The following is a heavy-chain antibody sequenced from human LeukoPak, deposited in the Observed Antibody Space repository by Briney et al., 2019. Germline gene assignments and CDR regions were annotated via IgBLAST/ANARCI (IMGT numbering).Heavy chain of an antibody. CDR3: AKLGTSDDY. CDR2: IAISDSKT. CDR1: GFALSSTA. D-gene: IGHD2-2*01. Sequence: GGSLRLSCAASGFALSSTAMSWVRQAPGKGLEWVSTIAISDSKTYYADSVKGRFSISRDNSKNTLYLQMNSLRAEDTAVYYCAKLGTSDDYWGQGTLVTVSS. V-gene: IGHV3-23*05. J-gene: IGHJ4*02.